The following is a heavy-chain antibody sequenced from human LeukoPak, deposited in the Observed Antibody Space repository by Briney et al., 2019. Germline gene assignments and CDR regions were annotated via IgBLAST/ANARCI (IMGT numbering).Heavy chain of an antibody. J-gene: IGHJ4*02. CDR3: ARGSTGDKSNN. CDR2: IYYSGTT. Sequence: PSQTLSLTCTVSGGSITSGGYYWSWIRQLPGKGLEWIGYIYYSGTTSYNPSLKSRPTISLDTSENQFSLKLSSVTAADTAVYYCARGSTGDKSNNWGQGTLVTVSS. D-gene: IGHD7-27*01. V-gene: IGHV4-31*03. CDR1: GGSITSGGYY.